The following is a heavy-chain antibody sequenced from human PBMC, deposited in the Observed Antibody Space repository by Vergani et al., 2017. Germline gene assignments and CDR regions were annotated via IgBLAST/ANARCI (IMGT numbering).Heavy chain of an antibody. CDR2: TWYDGSKE. Sequence: QVQLVESGGGVVQPGRSLRLSCAASGFTFNQYGMHWVRQAPGKGLEWVAVTWYDGSKEYYADSVKGRFTISRENSKTTLYLQLNSLRDADTAVYYCARSGYCTDGVCYMTYYYYMDVWGKGTAVTVSS. CDR1: GFTFNQYG. V-gene: IGHV3-33*01. CDR3: ARSGYCTDGVCYMTYYYYMDV. J-gene: IGHJ6*03. D-gene: IGHD2-8*01.